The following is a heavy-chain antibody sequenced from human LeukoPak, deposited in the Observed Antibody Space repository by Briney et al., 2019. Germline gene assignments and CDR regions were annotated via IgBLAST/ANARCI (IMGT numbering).Heavy chain of an antibody. V-gene: IGHV4/OR15-8*01. D-gene: IGHD3-16*02. CDR1: GRSIDSTNW. Sequence: SETLSLTCDVSGRSIDSTNWWNWVRQPPGKGLEWIGEIHHDGRINYNPSLKSRVTLSVDKSKNQFSLRLNSVTAADTAMYYCARSHDHLWGNYPDYWGQGTLVTVSS. CDR2: IHHDGRI. J-gene: IGHJ4*02. CDR3: ARSHDHLWGNYPDY.